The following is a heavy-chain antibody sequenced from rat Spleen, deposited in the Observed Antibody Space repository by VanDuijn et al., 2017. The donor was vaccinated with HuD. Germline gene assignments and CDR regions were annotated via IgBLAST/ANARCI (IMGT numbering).Heavy chain of an antibody. CDR1: GFTFSDYY. CDR2: ISYDGSST. CDR3: ARGLPGS. J-gene: IGHJ2*01. D-gene: IGHD1-4*01. V-gene: IGHV5-29*01. Sequence: EVQLVESDGGLVQPGRSLKLSCAASGFTFSDYYMAWVRQAPTKGLEWVATISYDGSSTYYRDSVKGRFTISRDNAKSTLYLQMDSLRSEDTATYYCARGLPGSWGQGVMVTVSS.